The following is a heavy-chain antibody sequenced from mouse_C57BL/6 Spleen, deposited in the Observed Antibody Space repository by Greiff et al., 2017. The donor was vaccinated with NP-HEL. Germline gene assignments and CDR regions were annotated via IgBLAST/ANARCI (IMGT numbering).Heavy chain of an antibody. CDR3: ARYYGSSSAWFAY. CDR2: INPSNGGT. CDR1: GYTFTSYW. D-gene: IGHD1-1*01. J-gene: IGHJ3*01. Sequence: VQLQQPGTELVKPGASVKLSCKASGYTFTSYWMHWVKQRPGQGLEWIGNINPSNGGTNYNEKFKSKATLTVDKSSSTAYLQLSSLTSEDSAVYYCARYYGSSSAWFAYWGQGTLVTVSA. V-gene: IGHV1-53*01.